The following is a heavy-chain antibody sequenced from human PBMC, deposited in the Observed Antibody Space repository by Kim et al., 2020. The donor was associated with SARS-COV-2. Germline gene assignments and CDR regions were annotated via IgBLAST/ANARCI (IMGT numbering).Heavy chain of an antibody. D-gene: IGHD3-10*01. J-gene: IGHJ4*02. CDR3: AKDLHYYGSGSYSGPFDY. CDR1: GFTFSSYA. V-gene: IGHV3-23*03. CDR2: IYGGGSST. Sequence: GGSLRLSCAASGFTFSSYAMSWVRQAPGKGLEWVSVIYGGGSSTYYADSVKGRFTISRDNSKNTLYLQMNSLRAEDTAVYYCAKDLHYYGSGSYSGPFDYWGQGTLVTVSS.